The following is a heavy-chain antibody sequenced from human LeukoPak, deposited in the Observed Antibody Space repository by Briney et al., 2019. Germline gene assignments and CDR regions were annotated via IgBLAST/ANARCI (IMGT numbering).Heavy chain of an antibody. D-gene: IGHD1-26*01. CDR3: AKNRGAGSHYYYHMNV. Sequence: TGGSLRLSCAASGFTFSPYGMHWVRQAPGKGLEWVAFIRYDGGNKYYADSVKGRFTISRDNSKNTLYLQLNSLRVEDTAVYYCAKNRGAGSHYYYHMNVWGKGTTVTVSS. CDR2: IRYDGGNK. V-gene: IGHV3-30*02. CDR1: GFTFSPYG. J-gene: IGHJ6*03.